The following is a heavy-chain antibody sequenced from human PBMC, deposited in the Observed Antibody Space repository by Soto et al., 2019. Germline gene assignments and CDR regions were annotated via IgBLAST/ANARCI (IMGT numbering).Heavy chain of an antibody. CDR2: IKHDGSQS. J-gene: IGHJ5*02. CDR3: ARLLLYSSSGRGWFDP. Sequence: DVQLVESGGGVVQPGGSLRLSCITSGFTFSKFWMSWVRQAPGKGLEWVANIKHDGSQSYYEDSVKGRFTISRDNAKNSLYLQVNSLRVDDTAVYFCARLLLYSSSGRGWFDPRCQGTLVTVSS. D-gene: IGHD2-2*02. V-gene: IGHV3-7*03. CDR1: GFTFSKFW.